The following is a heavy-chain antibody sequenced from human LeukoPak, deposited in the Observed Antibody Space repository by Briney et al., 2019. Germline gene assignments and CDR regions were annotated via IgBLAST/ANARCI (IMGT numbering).Heavy chain of an antibody. J-gene: IGHJ4*02. D-gene: IGHD5-12*01. Sequence: ASVKVSCKASGYTFSSYDINWVRQAPGQGLEWMGWINPNSGDTNYAQKFRGRVTMTRDTSISTAYMELSRLTSDDTAVYYCAKNPYEYYFDYWGQGTLVTVSS. V-gene: IGHV1-2*02. CDR2: INPNSGDT. CDR3: AKNPYEYYFDY. CDR1: GYTFSSYD.